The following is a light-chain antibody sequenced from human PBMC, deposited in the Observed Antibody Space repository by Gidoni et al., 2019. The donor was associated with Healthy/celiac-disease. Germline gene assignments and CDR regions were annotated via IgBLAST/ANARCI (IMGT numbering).Light chain of an antibody. V-gene: IGKV3-11*01. Sequence: EIVVTQSPATLSLSPGERATLSCRASQSVSSYLAWYHQKPGQAPRLLIYDASNRATGIPARFSGSGSGTDFTLTISSLEPEDFAVYYCQQRSNWPRTFGQGTKVEIK. CDR1: QSVSSY. CDR2: DAS. J-gene: IGKJ1*01. CDR3: QQRSNWPRT.